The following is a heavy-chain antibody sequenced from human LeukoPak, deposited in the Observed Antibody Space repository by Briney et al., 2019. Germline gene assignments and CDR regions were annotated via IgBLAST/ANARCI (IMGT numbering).Heavy chain of an antibody. CDR1: GYTFTSYG. CDR2: ISAYNGNT. D-gene: IGHD1-26*01. CDR3: ARDSPRGSYRAFDI. Sequence: ASVKVSCKASGYTFTSYGISWVRQAPGRGLEWMGWISAYNGNTNYAQKFQGRVTMTRDTSISTAYMELSRLRSDDTAVYYCARDSPRGSYRAFDIWGQGTMVTVSS. V-gene: IGHV1-18*01. J-gene: IGHJ3*02.